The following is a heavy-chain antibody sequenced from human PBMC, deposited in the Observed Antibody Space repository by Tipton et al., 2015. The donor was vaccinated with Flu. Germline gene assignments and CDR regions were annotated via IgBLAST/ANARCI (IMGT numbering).Heavy chain of an antibody. J-gene: IGHJ4*02. CDR2: IYISGNT. V-gene: IGHV4-4*07. Sequence: TLSLTCIVSGDSPSTTYWSWIRQPAGKGLEWIGRIYISGNTDYNPSLKSRVTMSVDTSKNQISLKLTSVTATDTAVYYCASELQHWGQGILVTVSS. CDR1: GDSPSTTY. D-gene: IGHD2-21*01. CDR3: ASELQH.